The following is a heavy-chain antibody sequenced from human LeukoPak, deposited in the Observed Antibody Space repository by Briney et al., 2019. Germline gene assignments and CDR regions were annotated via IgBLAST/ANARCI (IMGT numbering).Heavy chain of an antibody. CDR2: INHSGST. CDR1: GRTLSGYY. Sequence: SETLSLTCAVYGRTLSGYYWSWIRQPPGKGLEWIGEINHSGSTNYNPSLKSRLTIPVDTSKNQFSLKLSSVTAADTAVYYCARGRITMVRGVTYYFDYWGQGTLVTVSS. CDR3: ARGRITMVRGVTYYFDY. V-gene: IGHV4-34*01. J-gene: IGHJ4*02. D-gene: IGHD3-10*01.